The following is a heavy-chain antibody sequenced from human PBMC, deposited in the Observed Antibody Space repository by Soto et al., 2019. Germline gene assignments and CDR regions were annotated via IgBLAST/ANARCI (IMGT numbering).Heavy chain of an antibody. CDR3: ARHERLDISYGSGSHLDY. Sequence: EVQLVQSGAEVKKPGESLKISCKGSGYSFTSYWIGWVRQMPGKGLEWMGIIYPGDSDTRYSPSFQGQVTISANKSITTAYLQWSSLKASDTAMYYCARHERLDISYGSGSHLDYWGQGTLVTVSS. V-gene: IGHV5-51*01. CDR2: IYPGDSDT. J-gene: IGHJ4*02. D-gene: IGHD3-10*01. CDR1: GYSFTSYW.